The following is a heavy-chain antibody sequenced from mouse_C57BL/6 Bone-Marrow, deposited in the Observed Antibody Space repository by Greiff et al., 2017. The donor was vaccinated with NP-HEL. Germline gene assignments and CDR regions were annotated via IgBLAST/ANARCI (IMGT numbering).Heavy chain of an antibody. J-gene: IGHJ2*01. CDR2: IHPNSGST. D-gene: IGHD1-1*01. Sequence: QVQLQQPGAELVKPGASVKLSCKASGYTFTSYWMHWVKQRPGQGLEWIGMIHPNSGSTNYNEKFKSKATLTVDKSSSTAYMQLSSLTSEDSAVYYCARWHYGSPYYFDYWGQGTTLTVSS. CDR3: ARWHYGSPYYFDY. V-gene: IGHV1-64*01. CDR1: GYTFTSYW.